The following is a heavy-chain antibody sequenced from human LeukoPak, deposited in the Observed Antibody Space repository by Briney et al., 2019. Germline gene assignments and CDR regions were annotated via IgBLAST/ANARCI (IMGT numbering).Heavy chain of an antibody. CDR2: ISAYNGNT. Sequence: ASVKLSCKASGYTFTSYGISWVRQAPGQGLEWMGWISAYNGNTNYAQKLPGRVTMTTDTSTSTAYRELRSLRSDDTAVYYCARDSPPSLVGATKGGVDYWGQGTLVTVSS. CDR1: GYTFTSYG. J-gene: IGHJ4*02. V-gene: IGHV1-18*01. CDR3: ARDSPPSLVGATKGGVDY. D-gene: IGHD1-26*01.